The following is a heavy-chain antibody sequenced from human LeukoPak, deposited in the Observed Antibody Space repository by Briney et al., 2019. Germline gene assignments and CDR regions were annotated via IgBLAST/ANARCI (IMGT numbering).Heavy chain of an antibody. CDR1: GFTFSDYT. V-gene: IGHV3-21*01. CDR2: IRSSSAYI. Sequence: GGSLRLSCVASGFTFSDYTMSWFRQAPGKGLEWISSIRSSSAYIYYADSVKGRFTISRDNAKNSLYLQMNSLRAEDTAVYYCASDDYWGQGTWSPSPQ. CDR3: ASDDY. J-gene: IGHJ4*02.